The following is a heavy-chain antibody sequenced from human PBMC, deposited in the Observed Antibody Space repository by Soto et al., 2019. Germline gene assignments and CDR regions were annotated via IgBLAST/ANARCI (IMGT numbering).Heavy chain of an antibody. D-gene: IGHD3-16*01. V-gene: IGHV5-10-1*01. CDR2: IDPSDSYT. CDR1: GYSFNSYS. J-gene: IGHJ6*02. Sequence: GESLKISCKGSGYSFNSYSISRVRQMPGKGLEWMGRIDPSDSYTNYSPSFQGHVTISADKSISTAYLQWSSLKASDTAMYYCARLGYYYYGMDVWGQGTTVTVSS. CDR3: ARLGYYYYGMDV.